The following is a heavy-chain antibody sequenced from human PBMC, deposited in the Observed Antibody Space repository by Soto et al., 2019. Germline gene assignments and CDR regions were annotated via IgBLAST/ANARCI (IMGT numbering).Heavy chain of an antibody. D-gene: IGHD2-15*01. Sequence: EVRLVESGGGLVQPGGSLRLSCAASGFTFYSYSMNWVCRAPGKGLEWVAYISSGSNRIYYADSVKGRFTISRDNAKTSLYLQLNSLRAEDTAVYYCAREETTVVAAATLDYWGQGTLVTVSS. V-gene: IGHV3-48*01. CDR1: GFTFYSYS. CDR3: AREETTVVAAATLDY. CDR2: ISSGSNRI. J-gene: IGHJ4*02.